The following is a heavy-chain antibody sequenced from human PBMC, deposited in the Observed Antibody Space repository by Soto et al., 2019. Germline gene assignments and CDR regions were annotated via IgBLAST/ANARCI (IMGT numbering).Heavy chain of an antibody. Sequence: VSCKASGYTFTGYYMHWVRQAPGQGLEWMGWINPNSGGTNYAQKFQGWVTMTRDTSISTAYMELSRLRSDDTAVYYCAIGAQYCSGGSCYNYFDYWGQGTLVTVPQ. CDR1: GYTFTGYY. D-gene: IGHD2-15*01. J-gene: IGHJ4*02. CDR2: INPNSGGT. CDR3: AIGAQYCSGGSCYNYFDY. V-gene: IGHV1-2*04.